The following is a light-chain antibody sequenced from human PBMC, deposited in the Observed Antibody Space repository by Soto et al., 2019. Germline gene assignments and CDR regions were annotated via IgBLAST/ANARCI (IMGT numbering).Light chain of an antibody. CDR2: DVS. Sequence: QSALTQPRSVSGSPGQSVAISCTATSSDVGGFDFVSWYQQHPGKAPKLVIYDVSKRPSGVPDRFSGSRSGDTASLTISGLQAEDDSDYYSCLYTASDSVFGAGTKLTVL. J-gene: IGLJ3*02. CDR1: SSDVGGFDF. V-gene: IGLV2-11*01. CDR3: CLYTASDSV.